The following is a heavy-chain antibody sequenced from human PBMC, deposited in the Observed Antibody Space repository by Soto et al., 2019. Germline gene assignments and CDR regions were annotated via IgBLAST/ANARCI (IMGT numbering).Heavy chain of an antibody. CDR2: ISGGGGST. Sequence: EVQLLESGGGLVQPGGSLRLSCAASGFTFSSYAMSWVRQAPGKGLEWVAGISGGGGSTYSADSVKGRFTISRDNSKNTLYLQMNSLRAEDTAVYFCAKDHLRVTNIHTWYFDLWGRGTLVTVSS. D-gene: IGHD2-21*02. CDR3: AKDHLRVTNIHTWYFDL. J-gene: IGHJ2*01. CDR1: GFTFSSYA. V-gene: IGHV3-23*01.